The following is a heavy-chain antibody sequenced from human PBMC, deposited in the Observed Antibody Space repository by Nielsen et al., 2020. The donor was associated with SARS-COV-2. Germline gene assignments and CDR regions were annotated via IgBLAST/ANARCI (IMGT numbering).Heavy chain of an antibody. CDR1: GFTVSSNY. Sequence: GESLKISCAASGFTVSSNYMSWVRQAPGKGLEWVSVIYSGGSTYYADSVKGRFTISRDNSKNTLYLQMNSLRAEDTAVYYCARSGGVDSSYWYFDLWGRGTLVTVSS. CDR2: IYSGGST. V-gene: IGHV3-53*01. D-gene: IGHD2-8*01. CDR3: ARSGGVDSSYWYFDL. J-gene: IGHJ2*01.